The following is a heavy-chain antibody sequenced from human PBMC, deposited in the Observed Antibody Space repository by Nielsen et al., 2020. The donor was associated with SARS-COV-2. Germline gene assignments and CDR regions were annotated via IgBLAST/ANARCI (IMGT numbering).Heavy chain of an antibody. Sequence: GESRKISCAASGFTFSTYGKHWVRQAPGKGLEWVAAISYDGSNKYYVDSVKGRFTISRDNSKNTLYLQMSSLREEDTAVYYCAKDWTAIVVVPSGGVDYWGQGTLVTVSS. CDR2: ISYDGSNK. D-gene: IGHD2-15*01. CDR1: GFTFSTYG. J-gene: IGHJ4*02. V-gene: IGHV3-30*18. CDR3: AKDWTAIVVVPSGGVDY.